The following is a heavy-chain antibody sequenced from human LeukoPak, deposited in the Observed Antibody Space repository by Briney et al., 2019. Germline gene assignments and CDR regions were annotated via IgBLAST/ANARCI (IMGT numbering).Heavy chain of an antibody. D-gene: IGHD3-22*01. J-gene: IGHJ4*02. Sequence: GGSLRLSCAASGFTFRSYSMNWVRQAPGKGLEWVSSISTTSSYIYYADSVKGRFTISRDNAKNSPYLQMNSLRAEDTAVYYCARDVTSMIVGGGFDFWGQGTLVTVSS. CDR2: ISTTSSYI. V-gene: IGHV3-21*01. CDR3: ARDVTSMIVGGGFDF. CDR1: GFTFRSYS.